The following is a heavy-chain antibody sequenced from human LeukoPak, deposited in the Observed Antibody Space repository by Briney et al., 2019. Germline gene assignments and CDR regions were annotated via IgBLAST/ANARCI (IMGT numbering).Heavy chain of an antibody. Sequence: GGSLRLSCAASGFTFSSYEMNWVRQARGKGLEWISYISSSGSTIYYADSVKGRFTISRDNAKNSLYLQMNSLRAEDTAVYYCARDGGGSYDWFDPWGQGTLVTVSS. V-gene: IGHV3-48*03. D-gene: IGHD1-26*01. CDR2: ISSSGSTI. CDR3: ARDGGGSYDWFDP. CDR1: GFTFSSYE. J-gene: IGHJ5*02.